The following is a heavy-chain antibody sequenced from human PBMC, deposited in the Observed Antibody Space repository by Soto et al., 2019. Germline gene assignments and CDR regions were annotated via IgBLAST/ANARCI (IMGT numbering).Heavy chain of an antibody. J-gene: IGHJ6*03. D-gene: IGHD2-15*01. CDR2: IIPIIGIA. CDR1: GGTFSSYT. CDR3: ARRYCSGGSCGKQDYYSYMDV. Sequence: SVKLSCKASGGTFSSYTISWVRQAPGQGLEWMGRIIPIIGIANYAQKFQGRVTITADKSTSTAYMELSSLRAEDTAVYYCARRYCSGGSCGKQDYYSYMDVWGKGTTVTVSS. V-gene: IGHV1-69*02.